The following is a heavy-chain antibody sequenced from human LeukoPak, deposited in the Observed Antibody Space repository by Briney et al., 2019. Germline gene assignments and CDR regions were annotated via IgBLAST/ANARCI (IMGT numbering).Heavy chain of an antibody. V-gene: IGHV1-18*01. CDR2: ISAYNGNT. D-gene: IGHD3-22*01. CDR1: GYTFTSYG. CDR3: ERESLGSYKTVVIVARGHDAFDM. Sequence: ASVKVSCKASGYTFTSYGISWVRQAPAQGLEWMGWISAYNGNTNYAQKLQGRVTMTTDTSTTTAYMELSNLRSEDTAVYYCERESLGSYKTVVIVARGHDAFDMWGQGTMVTVSS. J-gene: IGHJ3*02.